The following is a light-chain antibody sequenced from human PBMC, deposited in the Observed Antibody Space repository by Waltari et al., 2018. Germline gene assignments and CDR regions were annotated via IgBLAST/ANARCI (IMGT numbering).Light chain of an antibody. CDR3: QQYNSYPIT. CDR2: KAS. Sequence: IQMTQSPSPMSASVDDRGTITCRASQSISSWLAWYQQKPGKAPKLLIYKASSLESGVPSRFSGSGSGTEFTLTISSLQPDDFATYYCQQYNSYPITFGGGTKVEIK. CDR1: QSISSW. V-gene: IGKV1-5*03. J-gene: IGKJ4*01.